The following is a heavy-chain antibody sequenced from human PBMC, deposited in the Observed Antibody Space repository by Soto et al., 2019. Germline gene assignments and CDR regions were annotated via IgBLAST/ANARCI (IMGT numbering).Heavy chain of an antibody. J-gene: IGHJ4*02. CDR2: IYYSGST. V-gene: IGHV4-31*03. CDR3: ARATSFSGHHGY. CDR1: GGSFSSGGYY. Sequence: QLQLQESGPGLVKPSQTLSLACTVSGGSFSSGGYYWSWIRQLPGKGLEWIGYIYYSGSTYYNPSLKSRFTISLDTSKNHLSLKLSSVTAADTAVYYCARATSFSGHHGYWGQGTLVTVSS. D-gene: IGHD2-8*02.